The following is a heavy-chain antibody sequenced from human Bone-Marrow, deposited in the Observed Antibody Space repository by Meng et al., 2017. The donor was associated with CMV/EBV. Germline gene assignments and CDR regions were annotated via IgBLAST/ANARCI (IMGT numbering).Heavy chain of an antibody. V-gene: IGHV3-74*01. CDR3: ARDAPEYGGNSLRY. D-gene: IGHD4-23*01. Sequence: GGSLRLSCAASGFTFSSYWMHWVRQAPGKGLVWVSRINTDGSGTSYADSVKGRFTISRDNAKNTLYLQMNSLRAEDTAVYYCARDAPEYGGNSLRYWAQGTLVTFPS. CDR1: GFTFSSYW. J-gene: IGHJ4*02. CDR2: INTDGSGT.